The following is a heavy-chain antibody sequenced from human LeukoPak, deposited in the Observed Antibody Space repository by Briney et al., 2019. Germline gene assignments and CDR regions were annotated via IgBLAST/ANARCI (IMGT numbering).Heavy chain of an antibody. Sequence: GGSLRLSCVASGFIFSTYGMHWVRQAPGKGLEWVAFTRSDGSGEYYADSVKGRFTISRDNSKNTLYLQMNSLRAEDTAMYYCAKDLRAVVIGSPLDYWGQGILVTVSS. J-gene: IGHJ4*02. CDR3: AKDLRAVVIGSPLDY. CDR2: TRSDGSGE. V-gene: IGHV3-30*02. CDR1: GFIFSTYG. D-gene: IGHD2-2*01.